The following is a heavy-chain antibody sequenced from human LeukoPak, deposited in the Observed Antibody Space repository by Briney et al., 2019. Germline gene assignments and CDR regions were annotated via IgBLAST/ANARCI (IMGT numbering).Heavy chain of an antibody. Sequence: ASETLSLTCTVSGGSISSSSYYWGWIRQPPGKGLEWIGSVSYSGSTDYNPSLKSRVTISVDTSNNQFSLKLSSVTATDTAVYYCARLPTHWGQGTLVTVSS. J-gene: IGHJ4*02. D-gene: IGHD4-17*01. CDR2: VSYSGST. CDR1: GGSISSSSYY. CDR3: ARLPTH. V-gene: IGHV4-39*01.